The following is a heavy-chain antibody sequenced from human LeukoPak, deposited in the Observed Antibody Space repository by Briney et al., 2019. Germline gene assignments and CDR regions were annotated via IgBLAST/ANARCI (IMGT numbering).Heavy chain of an antibody. CDR3: AREDYGDSHDAFDI. CDR2: ISSSGSTI. J-gene: IGHJ3*02. D-gene: IGHD4-17*01. V-gene: IGHV3-48*03. Sequence: GGSLRLSCAASGFTFSSYEMNWVSQAPGKGLEWVSYISSSGSTIYYADSVKGRFTISRDNAKNSLYLQMNSLRAEDTAVYYCAREDYGDSHDAFDIWGQGTMVTVSS. CDR1: GFTFSSYE.